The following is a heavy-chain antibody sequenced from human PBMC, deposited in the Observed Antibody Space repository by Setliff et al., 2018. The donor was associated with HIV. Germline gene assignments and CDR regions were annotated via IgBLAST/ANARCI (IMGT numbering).Heavy chain of an antibody. Sequence: SETLSLTCTVSGGSISSSSYYWGWIRQPPGKGLEWIGSIYYNGSTYYNPSLKSRVTISVDTSKNQFSLKLSSVTAADTAVYYCARDLVLLDLDCSGGSCYDQNWFDPWGQGTLVTVSS. CDR3: ARDLVLLDLDCSGGSCYDQNWFDP. V-gene: IGHV4-39*02. J-gene: IGHJ5*02. CDR1: GGSISSSSYY. CDR2: IYYNGST. D-gene: IGHD2-15*01.